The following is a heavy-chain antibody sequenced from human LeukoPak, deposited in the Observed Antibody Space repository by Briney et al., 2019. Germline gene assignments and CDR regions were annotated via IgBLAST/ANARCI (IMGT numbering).Heavy chain of an antibody. J-gene: IGHJ5*02. CDR2: IYHSGST. Sequence: SGTLSLICAISGGSISSSNWWSWVRQPPGRGLEWIGEIYHSGSTNYNPSLKSRVTISVDKSKNQSSLRLNSVTAADTAVYYCAFRNNWFDPWGQGTLVTVSS. CDR3: AFRNNWFDP. CDR1: GGSISSSNW. V-gene: IGHV4-4*02.